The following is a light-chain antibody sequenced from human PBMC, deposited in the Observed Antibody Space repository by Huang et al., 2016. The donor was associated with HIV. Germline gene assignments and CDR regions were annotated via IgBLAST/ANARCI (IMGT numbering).Light chain of an antibody. V-gene: IGKV3-11*01. CDR2: DAS. Sequence: EIVLTQSPATLSLSPGERATLSCRASQSVRSYLAWYQQKPGQAPRLLIYDASNRATGIPARFSGSGSGTDFTLTISSLEPEDFAVYYCQQRSTWPFTFGPGTKVDIK. CDR1: QSVRSY. J-gene: IGKJ3*01. CDR3: QQRSTWPFT.